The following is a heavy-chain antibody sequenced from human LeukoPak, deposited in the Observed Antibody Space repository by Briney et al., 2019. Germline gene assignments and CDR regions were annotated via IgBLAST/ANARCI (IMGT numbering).Heavy chain of an antibody. CDR1: GFTFDDYA. J-gene: IGHJ3*02. CDR3: AKDMSPVWMSVGAYIFDAFDI. D-gene: IGHD1-26*01. CDR2: ISWNSGSI. V-gene: IGHV3-9*03. Sequence: PGRSLRLSCAASGFTFDDYAMHWVRQAPGKGLEWVSGISWNSGSIGYADSVKGRFTISRDNAKNSLYLQMNSLRAEDMALYYCAKDMSPVWMSVGAYIFDAFDIWGQGTMVTVSS.